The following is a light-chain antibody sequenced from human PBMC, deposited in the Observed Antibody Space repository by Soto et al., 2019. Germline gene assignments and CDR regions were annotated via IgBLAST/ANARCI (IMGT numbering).Light chain of an antibody. Sequence: AIRMTQSPSSLSASTGDRVTITCRASQGISRYLAWYQQKPGKAPKLLIYAASTLQSGVPSRLSGSGSGTDFTLTISCLQSEDFATYYCQQYYSYPLTFGGGTMVEIK. V-gene: IGKV1-8*01. CDR2: AAS. CDR3: QQYYSYPLT. CDR1: QGISRY. J-gene: IGKJ4*01.